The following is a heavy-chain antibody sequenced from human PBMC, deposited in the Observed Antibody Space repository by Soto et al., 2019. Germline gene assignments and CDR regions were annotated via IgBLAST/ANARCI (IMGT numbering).Heavy chain of an antibody. V-gene: IGHV1-2*02. CDR3: ARDRIAVAGNLDY. CDR1: GYTFTGYY. Sequence: QVQLVQSGAEVKKPGASVKVSCKASGYTFTGYYMHWXRQXPGQGLEWMGWINPNSGGTNYAQKFQGRVTMTRDTSISTAYMELSRLRSDDTAVYYCARDRIAVAGNLDYWGQGTLVTVSS. D-gene: IGHD6-19*01. J-gene: IGHJ4*02. CDR2: INPNSGGT.